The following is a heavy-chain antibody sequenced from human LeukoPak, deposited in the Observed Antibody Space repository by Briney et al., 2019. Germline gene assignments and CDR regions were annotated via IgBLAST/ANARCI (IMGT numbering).Heavy chain of an antibody. V-gene: IGHV4-31*03. CDR1: GGSISSGGYY. D-gene: IGHD6-19*01. CDR2: IYYSGST. CDR3: ARDTVAGYYYGMDV. J-gene: IGHJ6*02. Sequence: PSETLSLTCTVSGGSISSGGYYWSWLRQHPGKGLEWIGYIYYSGSTYYNPSLKSRVTISVDTSKNQFSLKLSSVTAADTAVYYCARDTVAGYYYGMDVWGQGTTVTVSS.